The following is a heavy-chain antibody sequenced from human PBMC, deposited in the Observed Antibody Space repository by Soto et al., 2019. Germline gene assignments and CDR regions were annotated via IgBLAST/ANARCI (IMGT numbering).Heavy chain of an antibody. CDR1: GYSFFSYY. V-gene: IGHV1-46*01. CDR2: FLASGGNT. Sequence: ASVKVSCKASGYSFFSYYIHWVRQAPGQGLEWMGRFLASGGNTFYAQRFRGRVPMTRDTSSTNTVSLELTSLTSDDTAVYYCGRRGATIFGVIDSWGQGTRVTVSS. J-gene: IGHJ4*02. D-gene: IGHD3-3*02. CDR3: GRRGATIFGVIDS.